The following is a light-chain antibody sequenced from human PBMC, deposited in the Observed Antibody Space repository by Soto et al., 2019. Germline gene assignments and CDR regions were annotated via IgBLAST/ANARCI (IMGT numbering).Light chain of an antibody. CDR1: PSVSSRY. J-gene: IGKJ4*01. Sequence: EIVLTQSPGTLSLSPGERATLSCRASPSVSSRYLAWYQQKPGQAPRLLIYGASSRATGIPDRFSGSGSGTDFPFTINRLEPEDFAVYYCQQYGSSPPQLTFGGGTKVEIK. V-gene: IGKV3-20*01. CDR2: GAS. CDR3: QQYGSSPPQLT.